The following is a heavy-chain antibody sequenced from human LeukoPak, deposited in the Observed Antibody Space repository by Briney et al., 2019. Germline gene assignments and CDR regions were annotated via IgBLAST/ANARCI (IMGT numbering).Heavy chain of an antibody. J-gene: IGHJ2*01. V-gene: IGHV4-59*01. CDR1: GGSISSYY. CDR3: AGLRWYRSYWYFDL. D-gene: IGHD4-23*01. Sequence: SETLSLTCTVSGGSISSYYWSWIRQLPGKGLEWIGYIYYSGSTNYNPSLKSRVTISVDTSKNQFSLKLSSVTAADTAVYYCAGLRWYRSYWYFDLWGRGTLVTVSS. CDR2: IYYSGST.